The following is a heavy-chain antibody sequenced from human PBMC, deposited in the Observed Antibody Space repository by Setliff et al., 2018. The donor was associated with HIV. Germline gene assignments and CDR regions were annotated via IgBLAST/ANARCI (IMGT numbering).Heavy chain of an antibody. D-gene: IGHD6-6*01. CDR2: INPSSGST. CDR3: ARDPAPRSSATYFQH. Sequence: ASVKVSCKASGGSFTSYYMHWVRQAPGQGLEWMGIINPSSGSTTYAQKFQGRVTMTRDTSTSTVYMELSSLRSEDTAVYYCARDPAPRSSATYFQHWGQGTPVTVSS. CDR1: GGSFTSYY. V-gene: IGHV1-46*01. J-gene: IGHJ1*01.